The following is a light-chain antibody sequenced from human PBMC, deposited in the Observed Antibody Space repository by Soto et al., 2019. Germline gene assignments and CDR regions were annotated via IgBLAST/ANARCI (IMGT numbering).Light chain of an antibody. CDR2: DDS. V-gene: IGLV3-21*02. J-gene: IGLJ2*01. CDR3: QVWDATSDHVV. Sequence: SYDLTQPPSVSVAPGQTARLTCGGDNIGGKSVHWYQQKPGQAPVLVVYDDSDRPSGIPQRFSGSNSGNTATLTVSWVEAGDEADYYCQVWDATSDHVVFGGGTKVTVL. CDR1: NIGGKS.